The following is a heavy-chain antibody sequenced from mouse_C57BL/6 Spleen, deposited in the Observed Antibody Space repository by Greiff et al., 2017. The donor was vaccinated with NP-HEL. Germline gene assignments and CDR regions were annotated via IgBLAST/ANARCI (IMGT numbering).Heavy chain of an antibody. V-gene: IGHV1-26*01. Sequence: EVQLQQSGPELVKPGASVKISCKASGYTFTDYYMNWVKQSHGKSLEWIGDINPNNGGTSYNQKFKGKATLTVDKSSSTAYMELRSLTSEDSAVYYCARGELGRYYFDYWGQGTTLTVSS. J-gene: IGHJ2*01. CDR2: INPNNGGT. CDR3: ARGELGRYYFDY. D-gene: IGHD4-1*01. CDR1: GYTFTDYY.